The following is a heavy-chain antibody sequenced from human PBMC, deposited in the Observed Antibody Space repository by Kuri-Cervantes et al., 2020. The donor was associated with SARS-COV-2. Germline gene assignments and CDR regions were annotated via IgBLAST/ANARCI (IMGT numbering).Heavy chain of an antibody. CDR3: ARDPPSPYCSGGSCRTDV. V-gene: IGHV3-7*01. D-gene: IGHD2-15*01. CDR1: GFTFSSYW. CDR2: IKEDGRVK. Sequence: GESLKISCAASGFTFSSYWMTWVRQAPGKGLEWVANIKEDGRVKQYLDSVKGRFAISRDNAKNSLHLQMNNVRVEDTAVYYCARDPPSPYCSGGSCRTDVWGQGTTVTVSS. J-gene: IGHJ6*02.